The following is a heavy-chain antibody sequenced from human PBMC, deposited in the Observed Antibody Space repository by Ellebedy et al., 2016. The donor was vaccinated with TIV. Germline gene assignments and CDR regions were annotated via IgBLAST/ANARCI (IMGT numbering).Heavy chain of an antibody. V-gene: IGHV3-7*01. Sequence: GGSLRLXXAASGFTFSNYWMSWVRQAPGKGLEWVANIKEDGSEKYYMDSVKGRFTISRDTAKNSLYLQMSSLRADDSAVYYCATKGGGDGIWGQGTMVTVSS. D-gene: IGHD2-21*02. CDR3: ATKGGGDGI. CDR1: GFTFSNYW. CDR2: IKEDGSEK. J-gene: IGHJ3*02.